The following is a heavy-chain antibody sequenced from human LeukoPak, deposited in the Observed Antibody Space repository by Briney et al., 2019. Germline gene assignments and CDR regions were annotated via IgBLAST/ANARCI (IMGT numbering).Heavy chain of an antibody. CDR2: IYYTRYT. V-gene: IGHV4-39*01. J-gene: IGHJ2*01. CDR3: ARQGWTYVSGSYFQLWYFDL. CDR1: GGSIRSKSFY. Sequence: PSETLSLTCSVSGGSIRSKSFYWGWIRQPPGKGLEWIGSIYYTRYTYYNSSLKSRVTISLDTSKNQFSLKLSSVTAADTAVYYCARQGWTYVSGSYFQLWYFDLWGRGTLVTVSS. D-gene: IGHD3-10*01.